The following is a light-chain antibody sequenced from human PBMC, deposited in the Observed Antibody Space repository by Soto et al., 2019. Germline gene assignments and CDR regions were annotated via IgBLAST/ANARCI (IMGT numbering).Light chain of an antibody. CDR2: DAS. CDR1: QSISSW. V-gene: IGKV1-5*01. J-gene: IGKJ1*01. Sequence: IQMTQSPSTLSASVGDRVTITCRASQSISSWLAWYQQKPGKAPKLLIFDASTLESGVPSRFSGSGSGTDFTLTISSLQPDDFATYYCQQYSDSSGAFGQGTKVDIK. CDR3: QQYSDSSGA.